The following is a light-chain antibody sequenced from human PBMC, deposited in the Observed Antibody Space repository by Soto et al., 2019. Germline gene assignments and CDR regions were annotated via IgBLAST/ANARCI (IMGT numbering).Light chain of an antibody. CDR3: QQSYTRT. CDR2: AAA. Sequence: DIQLTQSPSSLSASVGDRVSISCRASQSISNYLNWYQQNPGKAPKVLIFAAADLQSGVPSRLSGSGSGTDFTHNISSQLHDDFANYYCQQSYTRTFGQGNRVEL. V-gene: IGKV1-39*01. J-gene: IGKJ1*01. CDR1: QSISNY.